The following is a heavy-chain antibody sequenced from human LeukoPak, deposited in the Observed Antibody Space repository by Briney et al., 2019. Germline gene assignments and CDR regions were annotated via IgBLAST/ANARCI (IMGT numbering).Heavy chain of an antibody. D-gene: IGHD3-10*01. Sequence: GGSLRLSCAASGFTIRSYWMSWVRQAPGKGLEWVANIKQGGSEKYYVDSVKGRFTISSDNAKNSLYLQMNSLRAEDTAVYYCARSIRGSARFDYWGQGTLVTVSS. CDR3: ARSIRGSARFDY. CDR2: IKQGGSEK. J-gene: IGHJ4*02. V-gene: IGHV3-7*04. CDR1: GFTIRSYW.